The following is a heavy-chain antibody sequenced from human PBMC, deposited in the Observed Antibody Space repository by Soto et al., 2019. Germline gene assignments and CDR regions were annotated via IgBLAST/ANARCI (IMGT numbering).Heavy chain of an antibody. J-gene: IGHJ4*02. V-gene: IGHV3-7*01. CDR2: INQDGSEK. CDR3: ARGLSGWSYYFDY. D-gene: IGHD6-19*01. CDR1: GFTFRSYW. Sequence: DVQLVESGGDLVQPGGSLRLSCAASGFTFRSYWMTWVRQAPGKGLERVANINQDGSEKYYVDSVKGRFTISRDNAQNSLSLQMNSLRAEDTAVYYCARGLSGWSYYFDYWGQGTLVTVSS.